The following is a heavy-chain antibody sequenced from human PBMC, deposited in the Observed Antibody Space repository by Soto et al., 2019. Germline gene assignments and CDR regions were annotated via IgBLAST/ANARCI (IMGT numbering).Heavy chain of an antibody. CDR1: GFTFSSYA. J-gene: IGHJ3*02. CDR3: AKDRFLEWLLDAFDI. Sequence: LSLTCAASGFTFSSYAMSWVRQAPGKGLEWVSAISGSGGSTYYADSVKGRFTISRDNSKNTLYLQMNSLRAEDTAVYYCAKDRFLEWLLDAFDIWGQGTMVTVSS. D-gene: IGHD3-3*01. CDR2: ISGSGGST. V-gene: IGHV3-23*01.